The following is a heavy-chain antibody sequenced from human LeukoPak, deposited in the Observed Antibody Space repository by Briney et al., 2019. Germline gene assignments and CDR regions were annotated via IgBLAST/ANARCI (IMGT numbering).Heavy chain of an antibody. CDR2: INHSGST. Sequence: SGTLSLTCAVYGGSFSGYYWSWIRQPPGKGLEWIGEINHSGSTNYNPSLKSRVTISVDTSKNQFSLKLSSVTAADTAVYYCARKRAAKRITIFGVVISTNWFDPWGQGTLVTVSS. CDR3: ARKRAAKRITIFGVVISTNWFDP. CDR1: GGSFSGYY. J-gene: IGHJ5*02. V-gene: IGHV4-34*01. D-gene: IGHD3-3*01.